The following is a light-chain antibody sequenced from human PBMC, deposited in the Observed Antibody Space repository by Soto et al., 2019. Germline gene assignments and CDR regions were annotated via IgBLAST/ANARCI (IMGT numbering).Light chain of an antibody. CDR1: QSISTY. CDR3: QQTYRSWNT. V-gene: IGKV1-39*01. CDR2: SAS. J-gene: IGKJ5*01. Sequence: DIPMTQSPSSLSASVGDRVAITCRASQSISTYLNWYQQKPGKAPKLLIYSASSLQSGVPSRFSGSGSGTDFTLTISSLQPEDFATYYCQQTYRSWNTFAQGTRLDIK.